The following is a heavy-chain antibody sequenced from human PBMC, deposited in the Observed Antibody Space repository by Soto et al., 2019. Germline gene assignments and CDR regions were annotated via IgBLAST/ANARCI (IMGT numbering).Heavy chain of an antibody. D-gene: IGHD5-18*01. Sequence: GGSLRLSCAASGSTFSSYAMSWVRQAPGKGLEWVSAISGSGGNTYYADSVKGRFTISRDNSKNTLYLQMNSLRAEDTAVYYCANRDTSMVTRYYYGMDVWGQGTTVTVSS. CDR2: ISGSGGNT. CDR3: ANRDTSMVTRYYYGMDV. J-gene: IGHJ6*02. CDR1: GSTFSSYA. V-gene: IGHV3-23*01.